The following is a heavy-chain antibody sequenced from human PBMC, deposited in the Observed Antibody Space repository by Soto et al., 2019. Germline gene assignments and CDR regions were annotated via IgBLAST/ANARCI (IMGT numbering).Heavy chain of an antibody. CDR2: ISGSGGST. J-gene: IGHJ4*02. CDR1: GFTFSSYA. Sequence: EVQLLESGGGLVQPGGSLRLSCAASGFTFSSYAMSWVRQAPGKGLEWVSAISGSGGSTYYADSVKGRFTISRDNSKNTLYLQMNSLRAEDTAVYYCAKDRGGSGGSGRKTFDYCGQGTLVTVSS. D-gene: IGHD6-19*01. V-gene: IGHV3-23*01. CDR3: AKDRGGSGGSGRKTFDY.